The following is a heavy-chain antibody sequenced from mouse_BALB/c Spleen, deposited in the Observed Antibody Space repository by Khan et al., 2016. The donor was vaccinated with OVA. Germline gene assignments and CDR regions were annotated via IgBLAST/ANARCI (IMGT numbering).Heavy chain of an antibody. CDR2: ISYSGST. CDR1: GYSITSGYG. J-gene: IGHJ2*01. CDR3: ARTARIKY. D-gene: IGHD1-2*01. V-gene: IGHV3-2*02. Sequence: EVQLQESGPGLVKPSQSLSLTCTVTGYSITSGYGWNLIRQFSGNKLEWMGYISYSGSTNYNPSLKSRISITRDTSKNQFFLQLNSVTTEDTATYYCARTARIKYWGQGTTLTVSS.